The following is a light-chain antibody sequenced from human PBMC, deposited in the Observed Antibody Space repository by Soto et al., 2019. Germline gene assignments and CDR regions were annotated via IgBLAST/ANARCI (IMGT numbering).Light chain of an antibody. CDR1: QSISPW. V-gene: IGKV1-5*03. J-gene: IGKJ1*01. CDR2: KAS. CDR3: QQYNSYSRT. Sequence: DIQMTQSPSTLSASVGDRVTITCRASQSISPWLAWYQQKPGKAPKLLIYKASSLESGVPSRFSGSGSGTEFTLTISSLLPDDFATYFCQQYNSYSRTFGQGTKVQIK.